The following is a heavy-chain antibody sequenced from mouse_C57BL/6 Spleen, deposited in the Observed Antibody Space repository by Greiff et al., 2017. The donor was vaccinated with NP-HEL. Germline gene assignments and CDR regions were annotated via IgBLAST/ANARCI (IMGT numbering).Heavy chain of an antibody. V-gene: IGHV5-6*02. CDR2: ISSGGSYT. D-gene: IGHD3-2*02. CDR1: GFTFSSYG. J-gene: IGHJ3*01. CDR3: ARHETAQATAFAY. Sequence: EVKLVESGGDLVKPGGSLKLSCAASGFTFSSYGMSWVRQTPDKRLEWVATISSGGSYTYYPDSVKGRFTISRDNAKNTLYLQMSSLKSEDTAMYYCARHETAQATAFAYWGQGTLVTVSA.